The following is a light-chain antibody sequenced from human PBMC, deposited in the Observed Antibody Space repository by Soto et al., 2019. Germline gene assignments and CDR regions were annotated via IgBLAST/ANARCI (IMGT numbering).Light chain of an antibody. Sequence: EIVMTQSPGTLSASPGERATLSCRASQSVSSNLAWYQQKPGQAPRLLIYGASTRATGIPARFSGSGSGTDFTLTISRLEPEDFATYYCQHYGRSPMFGQGTKVDIK. J-gene: IGKJ1*01. CDR2: GAS. CDR1: QSVSSN. V-gene: IGKV3-15*01. CDR3: QHYGRSPM.